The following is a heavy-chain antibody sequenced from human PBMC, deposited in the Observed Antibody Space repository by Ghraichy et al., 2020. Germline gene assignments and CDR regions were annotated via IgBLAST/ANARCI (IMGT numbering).Heavy chain of an antibody. D-gene: IGHD3-10*01. CDR3: ARGRENLTSGGKYTGLDL. CDR1: GFTFSNFW. J-gene: IGHJ6*02. CDR2: INHVGSDI. Sequence: GGSLRLSCAASGFTFSNFWMSWVRQAPGKGLEWVSKINHVGSDIYYVDSVKGRFTISRDNSKRSLYLQMSSLRAEETALYYCARGRENLTSGGKYTGLDLWGQGTTVTVSS. V-gene: IGHV3-7*01.